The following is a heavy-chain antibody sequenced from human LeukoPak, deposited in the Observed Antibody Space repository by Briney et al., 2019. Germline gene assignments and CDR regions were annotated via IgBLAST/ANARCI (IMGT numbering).Heavy chain of an antibody. V-gene: IGHV4-61*01. CDR2: IYDSGST. CDR1: GVSVSSGTYY. D-gene: IGHD3-3*01. J-gene: IGHJ3*02. Sequence: KPSETLSLTCTVSGVSVSSGTYYWNWLRQPPGKGLEWIGYIYDSGSTNYNPSLKSRVTISVDTSKNQFSLKLSSVTAADTAVYCCARFITIFGVVTPLPRNDAFDIWGQGTMVTVSS. CDR3: ARFITIFGVVTPLPRNDAFDI.